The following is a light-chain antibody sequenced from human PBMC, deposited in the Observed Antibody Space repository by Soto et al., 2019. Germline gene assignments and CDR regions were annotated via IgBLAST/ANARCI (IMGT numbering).Light chain of an antibody. V-gene: IGKV3-15*01. CDR3: HQYNSWPPGT. Sequence: ERVMPQSPATLSVSPGERATLSCRASQSISRSLAWYQQKPGQAPRLLISDASTRATGIPARFSGSGSGTEFTLTISSLQSEDFALYYCHQYNSWPPGTLGQGTK. J-gene: IGKJ2*01. CDR2: DAS. CDR1: QSISRS.